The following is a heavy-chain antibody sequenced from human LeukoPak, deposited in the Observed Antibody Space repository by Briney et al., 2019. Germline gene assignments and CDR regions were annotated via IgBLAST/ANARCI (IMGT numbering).Heavy chain of an antibody. CDR2: ISADGGST. Sequence: PGGSLRLSCVASGLTFHDYAMHWVRQAPGKGLEGVSLISADGGSTFYADSVRGRFSISRDNSKNSLYLQMNSLRTEDTAMYYCAKESGKFDYWGQGTLVAVSS. V-gene: IGHV3-43*02. CDR1: GLTFHDYA. J-gene: IGHJ4*02. CDR3: AKESGKFDY.